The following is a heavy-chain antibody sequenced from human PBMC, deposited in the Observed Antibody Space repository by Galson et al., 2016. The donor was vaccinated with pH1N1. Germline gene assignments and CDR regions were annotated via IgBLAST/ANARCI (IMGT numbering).Heavy chain of an antibody. CDR3: ARHRSGWSGALTYWHFDL. J-gene: IGHJ2*01. CDR1: NHTFTAYS. CDR2: ISAYNGDT. V-gene: IGHV1-18*01. Sequence: SVKVSCKASNHTFTAYSISWVRQAPGQGLEWMAWISAYNGDTKYAEKFQGRVTMTTDTSANTAYMELRSLRSDDTAGYYCARHRSGWSGALTYWHFDLWGRGTLVTVSS. D-gene: IGHD6-19*01.